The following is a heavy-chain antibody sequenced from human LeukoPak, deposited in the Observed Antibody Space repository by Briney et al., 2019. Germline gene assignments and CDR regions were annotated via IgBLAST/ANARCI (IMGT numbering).Heavy chain of an antibody. CDR3: ARGPLPQDSSGPGGWNY. CDR2: MNPNSGNT. CDR1: GYTFTSYD. J-gene: IGHJ4*02. D-gene: IGHD3-22*01. Sequence: ASVKVSCKASGYTFTSYDINWVRQATGQGLEWLGWMNPNSGNTGYAQKFQGRVTMTRNTSISTAYMELSSLRSEDTAVYYCARGPLPQDSSGPGGWNYWGQGTLVTVSS. V-gene: IGHV1-8*01.